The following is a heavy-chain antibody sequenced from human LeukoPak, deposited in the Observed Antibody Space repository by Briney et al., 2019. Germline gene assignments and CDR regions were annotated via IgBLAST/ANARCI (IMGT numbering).Heavy chain of an antibody. CDR3: ARDGWVDAFDI. Sequence: PSETLSLTCTVSGGSISSYYWSWIRQPPGKGLEWIGYTYYSGNTNYNPSLKSRVTISVDTSKNQFSLKLSSVTAADTAVYYCARDGWVDAFDIWGQGTMVTVSS. J-gene: IGHJ3*02. CDR2: TYYSGNT. V-gene: IGHV4-4*08. D-gene: IGHD1-26*01. CDR1: GGSISSYY.